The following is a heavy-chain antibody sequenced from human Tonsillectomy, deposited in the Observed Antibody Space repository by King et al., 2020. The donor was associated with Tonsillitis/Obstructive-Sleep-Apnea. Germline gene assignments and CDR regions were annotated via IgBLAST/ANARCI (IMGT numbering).Heavy chain of an antibody. V-gene: IGHV4-34*01. CDR1: GGSFSGYY. D-gene: IGHD2-2*01. CDR2: INHSGST. Sequence: VQLPQWGAGLLKPSETLSLTCAVYGGSFSGYYWSWIRQPPGKGLEWIGEINHSGSTNYNPSLKSRVTISVDTSKNQFSLKLSSVTAADTAVYYCARGGIVVVPAAALYFQHWGQGTLVTVSS. CDR3: ARGGIVVVPAAALYFQH. J-gene: IGHJ1*01.